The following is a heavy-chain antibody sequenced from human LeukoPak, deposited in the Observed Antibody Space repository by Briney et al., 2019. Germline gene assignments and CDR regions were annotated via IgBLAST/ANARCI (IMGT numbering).Heavy chain of an antibody. CDR1: GGSISSYY. Sequence: SETLSLTCTVSGGSISSYYWSWIRQPPGKGLEWIGYIYYSGSTNYNPSLKSRVTISVDTSKNQFSLKLSSVTAADTAVYYCARGMATKQWLVDPIDYWGQGTLVTVSS. J-gene: IGHJ4*02. CDR3: ARGMATKQWLVDPIDY. CDR2: IYYSGST. D-gene: IGHD6-19*01. V-gene: IGHV4-59*12.